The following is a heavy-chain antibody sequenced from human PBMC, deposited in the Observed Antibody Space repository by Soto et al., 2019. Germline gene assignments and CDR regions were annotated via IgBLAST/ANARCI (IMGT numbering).Heavy chain of an antibody. J-gene: IGHJ4*02. CDR3: ARGDHMHYFDY. CDR2: INHSGST. CDR1: GGSISSSSYY. D-gene: IGHD2-2*01. V-gene: IGHV4-39*07. Sequence: PSETLSLTCTVSGGSISSSSYYWGWIRQPPGKGPEWIGEINHSGSTNYNPSLKSRVTISVDTSKNQFSLKLSSVTAADTAVYYCARGDHMHYFDYWGQGTLVTVSS.